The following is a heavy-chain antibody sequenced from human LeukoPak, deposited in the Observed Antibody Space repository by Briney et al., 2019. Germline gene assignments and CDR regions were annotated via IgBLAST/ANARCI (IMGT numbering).Heavy chain of an antibody. CDR3: ARGMTTVTTASYYFDY. J-gene: IGHJ4*02. Sequence: SQTLSLTCAISGDSVSSNSAAWNWIRQSPSRGLEWLGRTYHRSKWYNDYAVSVKSRITINPDTSRNQFSLQLNSVTPEDTAVYYCARGMTTVTTASYYFDYWGQGTLVTVSS. CDR2: TYHRSKWYN. V-gene: IGHV6-1*01. D-gene: IGHD4-11*01. CDR1: GDSVSSNSAA.